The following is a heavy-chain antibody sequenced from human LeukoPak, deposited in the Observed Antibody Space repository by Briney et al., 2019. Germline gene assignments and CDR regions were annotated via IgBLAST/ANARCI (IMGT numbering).Heavy chain of an antibody. J-gene: IGHJ4*02. CDR1: GGAISSNY. Sequence: PSETLSLTCAVSGGAISSNYWSWIRQPPGKGLEWIGYIHTSGSTNYIPSLKSRVTISVDTSKNQFSLKLSSVTAADTAVYYCESGGAYYFDYWGQGTLVTVSS. D-gene: IGHD1-26*01. CDR2: IHTSGST. CDR3: ESGGAYYFDY. V-gene: IGHV4-4*09.